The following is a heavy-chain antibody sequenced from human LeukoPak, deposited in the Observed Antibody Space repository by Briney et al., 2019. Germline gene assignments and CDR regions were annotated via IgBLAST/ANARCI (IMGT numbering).Heavy chain of an antibody. CDR2: IRYDGSNK. D-gene: IGHD1-26*01. J-gene: IGHJ4*02. CDR3: AKDKVGATIGFDY. Sequence: GGSLRLSCAASGFTFSSYGMHWVRQAPGKGLEWVAFIRYDGSNKYYADSVKGRFTISRDNSKNTLYLQMNSLRAEDTAVYYCAKDKVGATIGFDYWGQGTLVTVSS. V-gene: IGHV3-30*02. CDR1: GFTFSSYG.